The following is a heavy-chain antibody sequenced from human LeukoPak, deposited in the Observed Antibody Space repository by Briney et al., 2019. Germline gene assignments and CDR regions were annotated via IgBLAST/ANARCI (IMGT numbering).Heavy chain of an antibody. CDR2: IYHSGST. CDR1: GFTFSSYEM. CDR3: ARDLGDILTGHGV. V-gene: IGHV4-4*02. Sequence: GSLRLSCAASGFTFSSYEMNWVRRAPGKGLEWIGEIYHSGSTNYNPSLKSRVTISVDKSKNQFSLKLSSVTAADTAVYYCARDLGDILTGHGVWGQGTLVTVSS. J-gene: IGHJ4*02. D-gene: IGHD3-9*01.